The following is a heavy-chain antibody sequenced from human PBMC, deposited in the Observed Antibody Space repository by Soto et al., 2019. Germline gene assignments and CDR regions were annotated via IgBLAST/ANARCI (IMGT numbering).Heavy chain of an antibody. Sequence: EVQLVQSGAEVKKPGESLKISCNASGYTFTKYWIGWLRQTPGKGPEWMGVIYPGDSDTRYRPSLQGQVIISADASIDVAYLQWRSLKTTDTAMYYCARFGAGAFKHGIDVWGPGTSVTVSS. V-gene: IGHV5-51*01. CDR2: IYPGDSDT. CDR3: ARFGAGAFKHGIDV. CDR1: GYTFTKYW. J-gene: IGHJ6*02. D-gene: IGHD1-26*01.